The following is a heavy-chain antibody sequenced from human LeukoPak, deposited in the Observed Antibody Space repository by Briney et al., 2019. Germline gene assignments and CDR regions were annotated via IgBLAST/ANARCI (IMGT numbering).Heavy chain of an antibody. J-gene: IGHJ5*02. CDR3: ARVRRYYYDSSGPRRDWFDP. CDR1: GGSISSYY. CDR2: IYTSGST. Sequence: SETLSLTCTVSGGSISSYYWSWIRQPAGKGLEWIGRIYTSGSTNYNPSLKSRVTISVDTSKNQFSLKLSSVTAADTAVYYCARVRRYYYDSSGPRRDWFDPWGQGTLVTVSS. V-gene: IGHV4-4*07. D-gene: IGHD3-22*01.